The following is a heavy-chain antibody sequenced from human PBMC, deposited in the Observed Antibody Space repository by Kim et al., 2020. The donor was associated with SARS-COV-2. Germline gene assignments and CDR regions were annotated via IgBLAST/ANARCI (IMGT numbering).Heavy chain of an antibody. CDR1: GFTFGDYA. V-gene: IGHV3-49*03. CDR2: IRSKAYGGTT. J-gene: IGHJ6*02. CDR3: TRPAVTYYYDSSGYSPYYYGMDV. Sequence: GGSLRLSCTASGFTFGDYAMSWFRQAPGKGLEWVGFIRSKAYGGTTEYAASVKGRFTISRDDSKSIAYLQMNSLKTEDTAVYYCTRPAVTYYYDSSGYSPYYYGMDVWGQGTTVTVSS. D-gene: IGHD3-22*01.